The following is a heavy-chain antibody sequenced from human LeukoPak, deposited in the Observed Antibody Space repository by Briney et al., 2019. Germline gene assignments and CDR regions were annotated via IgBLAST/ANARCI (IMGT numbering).Heavy chain of an antibody. CDR2: ISTSSSYI. Sequence: PGGSLRLSCAASGFTFNKYTMNWVRQAPGKGLEWVSSISTSSSYIYYADSARGRFTISRDNAKNSLYLQMNSLRAEDTAVYYCARDLAVATTYNWFDPWGQGTLVTVSS. CDR3: ARDLAVATTYNWFDP. D-gene: IGHD5-12*01. J-gene: IGHJ5*02. CDR1: GFTFNKYT. V-gene: IGHV3-21*01.